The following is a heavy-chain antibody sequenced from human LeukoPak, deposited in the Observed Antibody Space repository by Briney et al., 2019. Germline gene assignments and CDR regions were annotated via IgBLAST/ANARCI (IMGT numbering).Heavy chain of an antibody. Sequence: PSETLSLTCTVSGGSLSSSSYYWGWIRQPPGRGLEWIGSIYYSGSRYYNPSLGSRVTISVDTSKNQFSLKLSSVTAADTAVYYCAISGYGDYLGYWGQGTLVTVSS. CDR2: IYYSGSR. CDR3: AISGYGDYLGY. V-gene: IGHV4-39*01. D-gene: IGHD4-17*01. CDR1: GGSLSSSSYY. J-gene: IGHJ4*02.